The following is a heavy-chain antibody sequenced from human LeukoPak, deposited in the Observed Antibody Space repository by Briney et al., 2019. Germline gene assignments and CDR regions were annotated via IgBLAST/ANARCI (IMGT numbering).Heavy chain of an antibody. CDR1: GASIDSYY. V-gene: IGHV4-59*01. CDR2: IYYSGTT. D-gene: IGHD6-13*01. CDR3: ARGYSSSWYKLLQYFDY. J-gene: IGHJ4*02. Sequence: NTSETLSLTCTISGASIDSYYWSWIRQPPGKGLEWIGYIYYSGTTNYNPSLKRRVTISVDTSKNQFSLKLSSVTAADTAVYYCARGYSSSWYKLLQYFDYWGQGTLVTVSS.